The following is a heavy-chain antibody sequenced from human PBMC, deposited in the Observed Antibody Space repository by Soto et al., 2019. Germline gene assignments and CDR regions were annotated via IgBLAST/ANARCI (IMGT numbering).Heavy chain of an antibody. CDR1: GFTFSNAW. CDR3: TTGPAMVTYYYYGMDV. D-gene: IGHD5-18*01. Sequence: EVQLVESGGGLVKPGGSIRLSCAASGFTFSNAWMNWVRQAPGKGLEWVGRIKSKTDGGTTDYAAPVKGRFTISRDDSKNTLYLQMNSLKTEDTAVYYCTTGPAMVTYYYYGMDVWGQGTTVTVSS. V-gene: IGHV3-15*07. J-gene: IGHJ6*02. CDR2: IKSKTDGGTT.